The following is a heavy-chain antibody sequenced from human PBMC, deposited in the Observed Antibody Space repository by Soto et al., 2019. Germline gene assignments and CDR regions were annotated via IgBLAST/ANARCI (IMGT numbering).Heavy chain of an antibody. J-gene: IGHJ5*02. CDR1: GGTFSSYA. V-gene: IGHV1-69*12. CDR3: ARDGPPGSNYWFDP. CDR2: IIPIFGTA. Sequence: QVQLVQSGAEVKKPGSSVKVSCKAFGGTFSSYAISWVRQAPGQGLEWMGGIIPIFGTANYAQKFQGRVTITADESTSTAYMELSSLRSEDTAVYYCARDGPPGSNYWFDPWGQGTLVTVSS. D-gene: IGHD4-4*01.